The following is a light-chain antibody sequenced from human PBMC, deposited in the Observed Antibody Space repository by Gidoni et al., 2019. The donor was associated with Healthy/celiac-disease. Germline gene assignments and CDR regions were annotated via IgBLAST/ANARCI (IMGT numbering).Light chain of an antibody. V-gene: IGKV4-1*01. CDR3: QQYYSTPRT. J-gene: IGKJ4*01. CDR1: QSVFYSSINNNY. CDR2: WAS. Sequence: DIVMTQSPDSLSASPGESATINCKSSQSVFYSSINNNYLAWYQQKPGQPPKLLIYWASTRESGVPDRFSGSGSGTDFTLTISSLQAEDVAVYYCQQYYSTPRTFXGXTKVEIK.